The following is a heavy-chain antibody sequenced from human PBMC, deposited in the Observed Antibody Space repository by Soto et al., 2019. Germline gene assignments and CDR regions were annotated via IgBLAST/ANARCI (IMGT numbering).Heavy chain of an antibody. D-gene: IGHD3-16*01. J-gene: IGHJ6*02. Sequence: QVQLAQSANEVKKPGASVRVSCKAAGYTFIRYGIAWVRQAPGQGLEWMGWISPYNDYTVYAQKFQGRVSMTADTSTNTVYMNLRGLKSDDTAVYYCARGGYYDNSWGKLSHYGLDVWGQGTSVSVSS. V-gene: IGHV1-18*01. CDR2: ISPYNDYT. CDR3: ARGGYYDNSWGKLSHYGLDV. CDR1: GYTFIRYG.